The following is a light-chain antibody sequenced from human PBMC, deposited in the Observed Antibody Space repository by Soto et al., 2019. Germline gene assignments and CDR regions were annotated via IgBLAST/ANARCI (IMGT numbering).Light chain of an antibody. V-gene: IGLV2-23*02. Sequence: QSALTQPASVSGSRGQSITISCTGTSSNVGSYNFVSWYRQYPGKAPELIIYEVSQRPSTFFNRFSGSKSGNTASLTNSGLQSDDEADYYCCSYAGNNALVFGGGTKLTVL. CDR3: CSYAGNNALV. J-gene: IGLJ3*02. CDR1: SSNVGSYNF. CDR2: EVS.